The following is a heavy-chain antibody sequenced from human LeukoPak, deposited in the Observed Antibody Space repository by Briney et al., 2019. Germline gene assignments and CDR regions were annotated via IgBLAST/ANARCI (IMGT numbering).Heavy chain of an antibody. CDR3: ARVKKLMPEFEF. J-gene: IGHJ4*02. CDR2: INPNSGAT. Sequence: GASVKVSCKSSGYTFIDYYIHWVRQAPGQGLEWMGWINPNSGATKYAQKFQGRVSMTRDTSISTAYMDLTNLRPDDTAIFYCARVKKLMPEFEFWGQGTLVTVSS. V-gene: IGHV1-2*02. CDR1: GYTFIDYY. D-gene: IGHD2-2*01.